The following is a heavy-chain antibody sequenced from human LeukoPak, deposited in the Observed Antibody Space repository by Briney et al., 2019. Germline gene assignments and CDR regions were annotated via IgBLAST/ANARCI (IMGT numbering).Heavy chain of an antibody. V-gene: IGHV4-34*01. Sequence: PSETLSLTCTVSGGSVNNYYWSWIRQPPGKGLEWIGEINHSGSTNYNPSLKSRVTISVDTSKNQFSLKLSSVTAADTAVYYCARLPPLRTTVTTSHWGQGTLVTVSS. CDR1: GGSVNNYY. CDR3: ARLPPLRTTVTTSH. J-gene: IGHJ4*02. D-gene: IGHD4-17*01. CDR2: INHSGST.